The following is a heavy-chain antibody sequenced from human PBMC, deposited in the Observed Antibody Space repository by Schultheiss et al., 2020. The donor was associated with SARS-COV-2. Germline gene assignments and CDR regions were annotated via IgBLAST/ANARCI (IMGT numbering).Heavy chain of an antibody. J-gene: IGHJ6*02. CDR1: GFTFSNAW. CDR3: ARDLSAGEYSSSFPPYYYYYYGMDV. D-gene: IGHD6-6*01. Sequence: GGSLRLSCAASGFTFSNAWMSWVRQAPGKGLEWVGRIKSKTDGGTTDYAAPVKGRFTISRDNAKNSLYLQMNSLRAEDTAVYYCARDLSAGEYSSSFPPYYYYYYGMDVWGQGTTVTVSS. V-gene: IGHV3-15*01. CDR2: IKSKTDGGTT.